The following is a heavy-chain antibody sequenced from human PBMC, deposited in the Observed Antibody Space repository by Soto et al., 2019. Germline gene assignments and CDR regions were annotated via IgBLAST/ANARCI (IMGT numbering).Heavy chain of an antibody. CDR1: GYTFTSYD. Sequence: QVQLVQSGAEVKKPGASVKVSCKASGYTFTSYDINWVRQATGQGLEWMGWMNPNSGNTAYAQKFQARITMTRNTTISTAYRELSSLRSEDTAVYYFAREKVTSGYPDWGQGTRVTVSS. CDR3: AREKVTSGYPD. J-gene: IGHJ4*02. D-gene: IGHD3-22*01. CDR2: MNPNSGNT. V-gene: IGHV1-8*01.